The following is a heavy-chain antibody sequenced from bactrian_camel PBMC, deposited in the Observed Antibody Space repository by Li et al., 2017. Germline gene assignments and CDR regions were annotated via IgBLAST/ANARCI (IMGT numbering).Heavy chain of an antibody. J-gene: IGHJ6*01. V-gene: IGHV3S1*01. CDR1: GYSSIVNC. D-gene: IGHD6*01. CDR3: TRDRAGGSWFRPDFGY. CDR2: IRSGAGTP. Sequence: HVQLVESGGGSVDAGGSLRLSCAASGYSSIVNCMGWFRQAPGKGLEWVSTIRSGAGTPYYADSVKGRFTISRVNAKNTLYLQLNSLKTEDTAMYYCTRDRAGGSWFRPDFGYWGQGTQVTVS.